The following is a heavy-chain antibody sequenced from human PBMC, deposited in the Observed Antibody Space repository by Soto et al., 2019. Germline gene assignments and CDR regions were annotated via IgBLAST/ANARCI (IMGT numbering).Heavy chain of an antibody. Sequence: PGGSLRLSCAASGFTFSSYSMNWVRQAPGKGLEWVSSISSSSSYIYYADSVKGRFTISRDNAKNSLYLQMNSLRAEDTAVYYCARDLGSGYDSDAFDIWGQGTMVTVSS. D-gene: IGHD5-12*01. CDR1: GFTFSSYS. CDR2: ISSSSSYI. J-gene: IGHJ3*02. V-gene: IGHV3-21*01. CDR3: ARDLGSGYDSDAFDI.